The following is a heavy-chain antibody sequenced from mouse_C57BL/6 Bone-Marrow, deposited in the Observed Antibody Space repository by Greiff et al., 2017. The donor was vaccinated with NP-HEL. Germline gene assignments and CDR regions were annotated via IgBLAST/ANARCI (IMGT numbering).Heavy chain of an antibody. V-gene: IGHV1-67*01. Sequence: QVQLQQSGPELVRPGVSVKISCKGFGYTFTDYAMHWVKQSHAKSLEWIGVISTYYGDASYNQKFKDKATMTVDKSSSTAYMELARLTSEDSAVYYCARWGGTTVVATEYFDVWGTGTTVTVSS. D-gene: IGHD1-1*01. CDR3: ARWGGTTVVATEYFDV. CDR1: GYTFTDYA. J-gene: IGHJ1*03. CDR2: ISTYYGDA.